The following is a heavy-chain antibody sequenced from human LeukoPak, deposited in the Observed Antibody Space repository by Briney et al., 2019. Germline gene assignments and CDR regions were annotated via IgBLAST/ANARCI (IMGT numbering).Heavy chain of an antibody. D-gene: IGHD5-24*01. CDR2: ISYDGSNK. Sequence: PGGSLRLSCAASGFTFSSYAMHWVRQAPGKGLEWVAVISYDGSNKNYADSVKGRFTISRDNSKNTLYLQMNSLRAEDTAVYYCARNLGGYNLHTFDYWGQGTLVTVSS. CDR3: ARNLGGYNLHTFDY. CDR1: GFTFSSYA. V-gene: IGHV3-30*04. J-gene: IGHJ4*02.